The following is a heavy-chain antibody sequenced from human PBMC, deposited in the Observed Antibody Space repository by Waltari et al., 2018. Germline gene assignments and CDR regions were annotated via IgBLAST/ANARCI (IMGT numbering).Heavy chain of an antibody. CDR3: ARADVDYGSGALGAFDI. J-gene: IGHJ3*02. Sequence: QVQLQESGPGLVKPSETLSLTCAVSGYSISSGYYWGWIRQPPGKGLERVGSVHHRGSTYYNPSLKSRVTISVDTSKNQFSLKLSSVTAADTAVYYCARADVDYGSGALGAFDIWGQGTMVTVSS. CDR1: GYSISSGYY. D-gene: IGHD3-10*01. V-gene: IGHV4-38-2*01. CDR2: VHHRGST.